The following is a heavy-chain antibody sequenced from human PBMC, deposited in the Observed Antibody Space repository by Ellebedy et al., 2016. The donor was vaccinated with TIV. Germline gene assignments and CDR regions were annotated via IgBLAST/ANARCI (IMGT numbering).Heavy chain of an antibody. D-gene: IGHD6-19*01. CDR3: AKDVRQWLGPDY. CDR2: IWFDGSNK. V-gene: IGHV3-33*06. J-gene: IGHJ4*02. Sequence: GESLKISCAASGFTFSNYGMHWVRQAPGKGLEWVAVIWFDGSNKYYADSVKGRFTISRDNSKDTLYLQMKSLRVEDTAVYYCAKDVRQWLGPDYWGQGTLVSVSS. CDR1: GFTFSNYG.